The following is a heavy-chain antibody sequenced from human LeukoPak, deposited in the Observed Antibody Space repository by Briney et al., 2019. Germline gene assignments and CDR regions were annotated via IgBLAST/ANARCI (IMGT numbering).Heavy chain of an antibody. CDR1: GGSISSSNYY. CDR3: ARLWGDGYNLDY. CDR2: IYYRGST. Sequence: PSETLSLTCTVSGGSISSSNYYWGWIRQPPGKGLEWIGSIYYRGSTYYNPSLKSRITISVDTSKNQFSLRLSSVTAADTAVYCCARLWGDGYNLDYWGQGTLVTVSS. D-gene: IGHD5-24*01. V-gene: IGHV4-39*01. J-gene: IGHJ4*02.